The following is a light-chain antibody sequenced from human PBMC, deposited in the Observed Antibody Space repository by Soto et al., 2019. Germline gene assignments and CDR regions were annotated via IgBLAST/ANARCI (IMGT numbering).Light chain of an antibody. J-gene: IGLJ1*01. Sequence: QSVLMQPPSVSAAPGQKVTISCSGSSSNIGKNFVSWYQQLPGTAPKLLIYDNYQRPSGIPDRFSGSKSGTSATLGITGLQTGGEADYYCGKWDSSVSAHVFGTGTKGNV. V-gene: IGLV1-51*01. CDR2: DNY. CDR1: SSNIGKNF. CDR3: GKWDSSVSAHV.